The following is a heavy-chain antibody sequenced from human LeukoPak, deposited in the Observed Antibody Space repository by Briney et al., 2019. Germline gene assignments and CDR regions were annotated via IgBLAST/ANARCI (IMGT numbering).Heavy chain of an antibody. Sequence: GGSLRLSCAASGFTFSNYGMHWVRQAPGKGLEWVAVIWSDGTDKYYADSVKGRFTVSRDKSKNTLYLQKNSLRAEDTAVYYCGKRLTAWELEYWGQGTLVTVSS. CDR2: IWSDGTDK. CDR1: GFTFSNYG. J-gene: IGHJ4*02. V-gene: IGHV3-30*02. D-gene: IGHD1-26*01. CDR3: GKRLTAWELEY.